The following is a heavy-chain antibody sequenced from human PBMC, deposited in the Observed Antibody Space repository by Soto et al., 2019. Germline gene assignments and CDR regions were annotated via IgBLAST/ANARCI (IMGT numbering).Heavy chain of an antibody. J-gene: IGHJ6*02. V-gene: IGHV1-2*04. CDR2: INPNSGGT. CDR1: GYTFTGDY. CDR3: ARGPYGYYYYYYGMDV. Sequence: ASVKVSCKASGYTFTGDYMHWVRQAPGQGLEWMGWINPNSGGTNYAQKFQGWVTMTRDTSISTAYMELSRLRSDDTAVYYCARGPYGYYYYYYGMDVWGQGTTVTVSS. D-gene: IGHD3-10*01.